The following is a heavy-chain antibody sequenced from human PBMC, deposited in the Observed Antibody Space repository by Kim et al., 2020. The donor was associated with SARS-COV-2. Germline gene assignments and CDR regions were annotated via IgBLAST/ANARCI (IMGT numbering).Heavy chain of an antibody. CDR3: ATSIAAAGTVDY. J-gene: IGHJ4*02. Sequence: IYAQKFQGRVTMTEDTSTDTAYMELSSLRSEDTAVYYCATSIAAAGTVDYWGQGTLVTVSS. V-gene: IGHV1-24*01. D-gene: IGHD6-13*01.